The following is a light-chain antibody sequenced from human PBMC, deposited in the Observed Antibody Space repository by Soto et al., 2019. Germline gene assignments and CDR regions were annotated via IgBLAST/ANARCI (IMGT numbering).Light chain of an antibody. V-gene: IGLV2-8*01. Sequence: QSALTQPPSASGSPGQSVTISCTGTSSDVGGYNYVSWYQQHPGKAPKLMIYEVSKRPSGVPDRFSGSKSGNTASLTVSGLQAEDEADYYCSSYAGSILYVFGTGTKGTVL. CDR3: SSYAGSILYV. J-gene: IGLJ1*01. CDR1: SSDVGGYNY. CDR2: EVS.